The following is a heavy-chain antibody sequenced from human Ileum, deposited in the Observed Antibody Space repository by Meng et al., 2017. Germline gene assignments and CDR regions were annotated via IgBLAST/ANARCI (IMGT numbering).Heavy chain of an antibody. V-gene: IGHV4-4*02. CDR2: IHHSGST. Sequence: QVKLPESGPGLLKPSGTLSLNCAVSGGSISTSDWWSWVRQPPGKGLEWIGEIHHSGSTNYNPSLKSRVTISVDKSKNQFSLKLNSVTAADTAVYYCAREWSGSYRHFDYWGQGTLVTVSS. CDR3: AREWSGSYRHFDY. D-gene: IGHD1-26*01. J-gene: IGHJ4*02. CDR1: GGSISTSDW.